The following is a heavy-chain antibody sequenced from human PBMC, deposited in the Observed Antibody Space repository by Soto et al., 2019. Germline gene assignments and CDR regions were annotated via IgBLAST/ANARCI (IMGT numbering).Heavy chain of an antibody. V-gene: IGHV3-48*03. J-gene: IGHJ4*02. D-gene: IGHD6-6*01. Sequence: RLSCVGSGFTFSSFEMNWVRQTPGKGLEWLSYIGRSGETIYYADSVKGRFTISRDNAKSSLFLQMNGLRNDDTGIYYCARDSRGGAARRPTFYYWGRGTLVTVSS. CDR1: GFTFSSFE. CDR2: IGRSGETI. CDR3: ARDSRGGAARRPTFYY.